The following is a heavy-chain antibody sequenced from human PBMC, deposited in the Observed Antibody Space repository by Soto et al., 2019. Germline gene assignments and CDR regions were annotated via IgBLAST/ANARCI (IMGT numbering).Heavy chain of an antibody. J-gene: IGHJ6*02. CDR3: AREARVAVAGTYYYYYGMDV. CDR2: IYTSGST. V-gene: IGHV4-4*07. Sequence: QVQLQESGPGLVKPSETLSLTCTVSGGSISSYYWSWTRQPAGKGLEWIGRIYTSGSTNYNPSLKSRVTMSVDTSKNQFSLKLSSVTAADTAVYYCAREARVAVAGTYYYYYGMDVWGQGTTVTVSS. D-gene: IGHD6-19*01. CDR1: GGSISSYY.